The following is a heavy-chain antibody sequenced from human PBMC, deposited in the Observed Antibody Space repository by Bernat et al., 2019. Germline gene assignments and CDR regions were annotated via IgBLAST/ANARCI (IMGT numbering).Heavy chain of an antibody. CDR3: ARGGMATAKIFDY. Sequence: QVQLQESGPGLVKPSQTLSLTCTVSGGSISSGGYYWSWIRQHPGKGLEWIGYIYYSGSTYYNPSLKSRVTISVDRSKNQFSLKLSSVTAADTAVYYCARGGMATAKIFDYWGQGTLVTVSS. CDR2: IYYSGST. V-gene: IGHV4-31*03. CDR1: GGSISSGGYY. J-gene: IGHJ4*02. D-gene: IGHD5-24*01.